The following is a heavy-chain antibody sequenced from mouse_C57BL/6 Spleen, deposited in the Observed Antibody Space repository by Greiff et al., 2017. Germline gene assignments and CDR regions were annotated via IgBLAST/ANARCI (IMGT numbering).Heavy chain of an antibody. CDR2: IWRGGST. CDR3: AKGYYGEATGAMDY. Sequence: VQLQESGPGLVQPSQSLSITCTVSGFSLTSYGVHWVRQSPGKGLEWLGVIWRGGSTDYNAAFMSRLSITKDNSKSQVFFKMNSLQADDTAIYYCAKGYYGEATGAMDYWGQGTSVTVSS. V-gene: IGHV2-5*01. D-gene: IGHD1-1*01. CDR1: GFSLTSYG. J-gene: IGHJ4*01.